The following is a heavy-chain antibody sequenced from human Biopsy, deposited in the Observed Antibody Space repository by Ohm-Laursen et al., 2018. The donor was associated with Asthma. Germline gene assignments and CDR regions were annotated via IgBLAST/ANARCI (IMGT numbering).Heavy chain of an antibody. CDR3: AKERYYDFWSGYPI. CDR1: GFSFNSYG. J-gene: IGHJ3*02. V-gene: IGHV3-30*18. CDR2: MSFDGRQT. D-gene: IGHD3-3*01. Sequence: SLRLSFTSSGFSFNSYGMHWIRHAPGKGLEWVAVMSFDGRQTYYADSVKGRFTISRDNSKNTLYLQMNSLRAEDTAVYYCAKERYYDFWSGYPIRGQGTMVTVSS.